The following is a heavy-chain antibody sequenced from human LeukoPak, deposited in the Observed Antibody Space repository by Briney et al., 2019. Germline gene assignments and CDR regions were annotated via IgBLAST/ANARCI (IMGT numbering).Heavy chain of an antibody. CDR3: GRDLSATWYSLAY. CDR1: GLTFGDYG. Sequence: PGGSLRLSCSVSGLTFGDYGLSWVRQAPGKGLEWVSGINWDGKNTAYADSVKGRFTISRDNAENALYLQMGSLRAEDTAVYYWGRDLSATWYSLAYWGRGTLVTVSS. D-gene: IGHD2-15*01. V-gene: IGHV3-20*04. CDR2: INWDGKNT. J-gene: IGHJ4*02.